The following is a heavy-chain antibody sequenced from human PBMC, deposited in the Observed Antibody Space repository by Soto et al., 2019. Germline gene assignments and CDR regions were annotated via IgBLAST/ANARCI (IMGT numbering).Heavy chain of an antibody. V-gene: IGHV3-7*01. CDR1: GFTFRDYW. CDR2: IKQDGSEK. D-gene: IGHD1-26*01. Sequence: EVQLVESGGGLVQPGGSLRLSCAASGFTFRDYWMTWARQAPGKGLEWVASIKQDGSEKYYVDSVKGRFTISRDNSKNTLYLQMNSLRAEDTAVYYCARYGSSLSFDYWGQGTLVTVSS. CDR3: ARYGSSLSFDY. J-gene: IGHJ4*02.